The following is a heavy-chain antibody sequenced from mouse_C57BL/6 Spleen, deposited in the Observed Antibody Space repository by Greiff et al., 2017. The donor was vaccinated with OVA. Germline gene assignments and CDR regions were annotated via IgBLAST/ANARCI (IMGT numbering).Heavy chain of an antibody. CDR1: GFTFSDYG. D-gene: IGHD4-1*01. J-gene: IGHJ3*01. Sequence: EVKLVESGGGLVKPGGSLKLSCAASGFTFSDYGMHWVRQAPEKGLEWVAYISSGSSTIYYADTVKGRFTISRDNAKNTLFLQMTSLRSEDTARYYCARGLGRDWFAYWGQGTLVTVSA. V-gene: IGHV5-17*01. CDR2: ISSGSSTI. CDR3: ARGLGRDWFAY.